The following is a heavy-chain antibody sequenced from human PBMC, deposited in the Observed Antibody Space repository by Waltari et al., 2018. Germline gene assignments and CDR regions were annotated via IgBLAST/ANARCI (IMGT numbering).Heavy chain of an antibody. V-gene: IGHV3-30*04. Sequence: QVQLVESGGGVVQPGRSLRLSCEASAFTFSSYAMHWVRQAPGKGLEWVAVISYNARNIYYVDSMKGRFTISRDNSKKTLYLQMNSLRAEDTAVYYCARDYCDRTNCHGMDVWGQGTTVTVSS. D-gene: IGHD3-22*01. CDR3: ARDYCDRTNCHGMDV. CDR1: AFTFSSYA. J-gene: IGHJ6*02. CDR2: ISYNARNI.